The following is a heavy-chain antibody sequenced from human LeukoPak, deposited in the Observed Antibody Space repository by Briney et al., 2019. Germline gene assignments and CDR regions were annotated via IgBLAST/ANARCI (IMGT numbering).Heavy chain of an antibody. CDR1: GFTFSSYS. D-gene: IGHD2-2*01. J-gene: IGHJ4*02. CDR2: ISSSSSYI. Sequence: GGFLRLSCAASGFTFSSYSMNWVRQAPGRGLEWVSSISSSSSYIYYADSVKGRFTISRDNAKNSLYLQMNSLRAEDTAVYYCARDWGDCSSTSCYGEGPFDYWGQGTLVTVSS. CDR3: ARDWGDCSSTSCYGEGPFDY. V-gene: IGHV3-21*01.